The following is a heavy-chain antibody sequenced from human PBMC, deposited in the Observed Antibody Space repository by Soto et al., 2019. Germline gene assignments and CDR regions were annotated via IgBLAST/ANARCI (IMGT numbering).Heavy chain of an antibody. V-gene: IGHV4-39*02. J-gene: IGHJ5*02. CDR3: AGELLHIRNWFDP. D-gene: IGHD2-15*01. CDR1: GGSISSSSYY. Sequence: PSETLSLTCTVSGGSISSSSYYWGWIRQPPGKGLEWIGSIYYSGSTYYNPSLKSRVTISVDTSKNQFSLKLSSVTAADTAVYYCAGELLHIRNWFDPWGQGTLVTVSS. CDR2: IYYSGST.